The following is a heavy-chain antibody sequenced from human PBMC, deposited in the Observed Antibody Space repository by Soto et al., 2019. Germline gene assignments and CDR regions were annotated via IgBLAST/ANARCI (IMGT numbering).Heavy chain of an antibody. J-gene: IGHJ6*02. CDR1: GGTFSSYA. CDR2: IIPIFGTA. D-gene: IGHD3-3*01. Sequence: QVQLVQSGAEVKKPGSSVKVSCKASGGTFSSYAISWVRQAPGQGLEWMGGIIPIFGTANYAQKFQGRVTITADESTSTAYMELSSLRSEDTSVYYCASTYYDWGYYYYGMDVWGQGTTVTVSS. CDR3: ASTYYDWGYYYYGMDV. V-gene: IGHV1-69*01.